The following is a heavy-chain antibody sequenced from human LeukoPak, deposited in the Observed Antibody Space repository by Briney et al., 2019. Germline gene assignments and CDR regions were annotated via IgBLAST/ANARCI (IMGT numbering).Heavy chain of an antibody. CDR1: GFTFSSYS. CDR2: ISSSSSYT. J-gene: IGHJ4*02. V-gene: IGHV3-21*01. CDR3: ARVEWELLGLRF. D-gene: IGHD1-26*01. Sequence: GGSLRLSCAASGFTFSSYSMNWVRQAPGKGLEWVSSISSSSSYTYYADSVKGRFTISRDNAKNSLYLQMNSLRAEDTAVYYSARVEWELLGLRFWGQGTLVTVSS.